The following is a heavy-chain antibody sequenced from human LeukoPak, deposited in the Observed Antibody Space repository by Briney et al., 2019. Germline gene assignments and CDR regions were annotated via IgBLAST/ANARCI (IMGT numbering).Heavy chain of an antibody. V-gene: IGHV1-58*01. J-gene: IGHJ6*02. CDR3: AREELIAAAADYYYGMDV. Sequence: SVKVSCKASGFTFTSSVVQWVRQARGQRLEWIGWIVVGSGNTNYAQKFQGRVTITADKSTSTAYMELSSLRSEDTAVYYCAREELIAAAADYYYGMDVWGQGTTVTVSS. D-gene: IGHD6-13*01. CDR2: IVVGSGNT. CDR1: GFTFTSSV.